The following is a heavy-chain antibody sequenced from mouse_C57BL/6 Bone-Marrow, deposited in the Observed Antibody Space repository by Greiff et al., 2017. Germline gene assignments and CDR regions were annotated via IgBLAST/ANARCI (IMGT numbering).Heavy chain of an antibody. V-gene: IGHV7-3*01. CDR2: FRHKANGYTT. Sequence: EVKLVESGGGLVQPGGSLSLSCAASGFTFTDYYMSWVRQPPGKALEWLGFFRHKANGYTTEYSASVKGRFTISRDNSQSILYLQMNDLRAEDSATYYCARFDYYGSSYGYWYFDVWGTGTTVTVSS. J-gene: IGHJ1*03. CDR1: GFTFTDYY. D-gene: IGHD1-1*01. CDR3: ARFDYYGSSYGYWYFDV.